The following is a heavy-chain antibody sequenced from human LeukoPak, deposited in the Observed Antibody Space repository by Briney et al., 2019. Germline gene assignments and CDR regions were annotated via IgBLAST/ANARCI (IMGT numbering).Heavy chain of an antibody. V-gene: IGHV3-7*01. CDR3: ARSVLVRVPHYYYMDV. CDR2: IKQDGSEK. J-gene: IGHJ6*03. Sequence: GGSLRLSCAASGFTFSSYWMSWVRQAPGKGLEWVANIKQDGSEKYYVDSVKGRFTISRDNAKNSLYLQMNSLRAEDTAVYYCARSVLVRVPHYYYMDVWGKGTTVTISS. CDR1: GFTFSSYW. D-gene: IGHD3-10*01.